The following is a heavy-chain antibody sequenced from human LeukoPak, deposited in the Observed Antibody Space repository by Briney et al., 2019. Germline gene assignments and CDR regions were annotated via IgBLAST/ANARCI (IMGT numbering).Heavy chain of an antibody. D-gene: IGHD3-3*01. CDR1: GYTFTSYD. Sequence: ASVKVSCKASGYTFTSYDINWVRQATGQGLEWMGWMNPNSGNTGYAQKLQGRVTMTTDTSTSTAYMELRSLRSDDTAVYYCARDTIDLVPHPSFKYYYYYYMDVWGKGTTVTISS. CDR3: ARDTIDLVPHPSFKYYYYYYMDV. J-gene: IGHJ6*03. CDR2: MNPNSGNT. V-gene: IGHV1-8*01.